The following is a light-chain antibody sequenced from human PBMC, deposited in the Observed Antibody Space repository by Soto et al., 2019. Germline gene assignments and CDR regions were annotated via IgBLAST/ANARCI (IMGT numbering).Light chain of an antibody. V-gene: IGKV3-20*01. CDR2: GAS. CDR1: QSVSSSY. J-gene: IGKJ2*01. Sequence: EIVLTQSPGTLSSSPGERATLSCRASQSVSSSYLAWYQQKPGQAPRLLIYGASSRDTGIPDKFSGSGSGTDFTLTISRLEPEDFAVYYCQQYCSSLYTFGQGTKLEIK. CDR3: QQYCSSLYT.